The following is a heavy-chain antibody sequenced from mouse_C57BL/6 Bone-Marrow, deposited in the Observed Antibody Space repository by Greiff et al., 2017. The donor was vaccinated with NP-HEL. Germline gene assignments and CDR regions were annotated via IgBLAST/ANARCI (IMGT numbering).Heavy chain of an antibody. V-gene: IGHV2-5*01. J-gene: IGHJ4*01. CDR1: GFSLTSYG. CDR2: IGRGGGT. CDR3: AKNYYGYEYYAKYY. Sequence: VQLQQPGPGLVQPSQCLSISCTASGFSLTSYGVHWVRQSPGKGLEWLGVIGRGGGTDYNAAFMYRLSITKDNSKSQVFFKMNSLQADDTAIYSCAKNYYGYEYYAKYYGGQGTCVTVSA. D-gene: IGHD2-2*01.